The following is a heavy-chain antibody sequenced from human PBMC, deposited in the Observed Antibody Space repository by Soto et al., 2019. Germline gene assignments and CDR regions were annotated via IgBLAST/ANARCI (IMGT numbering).Heavy chain of an antibody. D-gene: IGHD5-18*01. CDR3: ARRGSRFDTAHPMDV. CDR2: IDPSDSYT. J-gene: IGHJ6*02. Sequence: GESLKISCKGSGYSFTSYWISWVRQMPGKGLEWMGRIDPSDSYTNYSPSFQGHVTISADKSISTAYLQWSSLKAPDTAMYYCARRGSRFDTAHPMDVWGQGNTVTVSS. V-gene: IGHV5-10-1*01. CDR1: GYSFTSYW.